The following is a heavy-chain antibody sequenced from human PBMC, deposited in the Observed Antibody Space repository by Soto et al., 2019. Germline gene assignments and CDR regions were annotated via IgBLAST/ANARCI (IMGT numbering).Heavy chain of an antibody. Sequence: SVKVSCKASGFTFTSSAVHWVRQASGQRLEWIGWIVVGSGNTNYAQKFQERVTITRDMSTSTAYMELSSLRSEDTAVYYCAAPDLSRCSSTSCRALDAFDIWGQGTMVTVSS. J-gene: IGHJ3*02. CDR1: GFTFTSSA. D-gene: IGHD2-2*01. V-gene: IGHV1-58*01. CDR2: IVVGSGNT. CDR3: AAPDLSRCSSTSCRALDAFDI.